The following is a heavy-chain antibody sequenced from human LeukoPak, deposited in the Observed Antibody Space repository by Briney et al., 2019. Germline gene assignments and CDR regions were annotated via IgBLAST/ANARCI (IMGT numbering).Heavy chain of an antibody. J-gene: IGHJ4*02. CDR1: GYTFTSYY. D-gene: IGHD3-3*01. Sequence: ASVKVSCKASGYTFTSYYMHWVRQAPGQGLEWIGVINPSGGSTSYAQKFQGRVTMTRDSSTSTVYMELSSLTSEDTAVYYCARDGSYYDFWSGYLDYWGQGTLVTVSS. V-gene: IGHV1-46*01. CDR3: ARDGSYYDFWSGYLDY. CDR2: INPSGGST.